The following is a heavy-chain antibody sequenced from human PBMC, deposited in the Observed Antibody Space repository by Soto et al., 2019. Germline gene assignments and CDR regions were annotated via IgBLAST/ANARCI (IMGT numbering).Heavy chain of an antibody. CDR1: GGSISSGDYY. V-gene: IGHV4-30-4*01. J-gene: IGHJ4*02. CDR2: IYYSGST. CDR3: ARVSDTLLGYCSGGSCLGVDY. D-gene: IGHD2-15*01. Sequence: QVQLQESGPGLVKPSQTLSLTCTVSGGSISSGDYYWSWIRQPPGKGLEWIGYIYYSGSTYYNPSLKSRVPTPVVPSKNQFSLTLSSVTAADTAVYYCARVSDTLLGYCSGGSCLGVDYWGQGTLVTVSS.